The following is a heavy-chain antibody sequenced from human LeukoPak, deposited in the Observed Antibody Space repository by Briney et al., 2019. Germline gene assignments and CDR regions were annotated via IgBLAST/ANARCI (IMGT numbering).Heavy chain of an antibody. CDR2: IYYSGGT. Sequence: SETLSLTCTVSGGSISSYYWSWIRQPPGKGLEWTGYIYYSGGTKYNPSPKSRVTISVDTSKNQFSLKMSSVSAPNTAVFYCGGESDILTGYYFDYWGRGAPVTVSS. CDR3: GGESDILTGYYFDY. CDR1: GGSISSYY. V-gene: IGHV4-59*01. J-gene: IGHJ4*02. D-gene: IGHD3-9*01.